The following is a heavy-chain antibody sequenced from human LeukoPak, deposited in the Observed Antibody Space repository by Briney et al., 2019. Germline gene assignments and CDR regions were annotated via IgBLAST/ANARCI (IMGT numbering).Heavy chain of an antibody. V-gene: IGHV4-59*11. CDR3: ARVLQNYYHMDV. D-gene: IGHD3-3*01. CDR2: IYDSGSA. Sequence: KPSETLSLTCTVSGVSINSHYWSWIRQPPGKGLEWIGFIYDSGSANYQSSLKSRVTMTVDTSKNQFSLKLNSVSAADTAVYYCARVLQNYYHMDVWGKGTTVTVSS. CDR1: GVSINSHY. J-gene: IGHJ6*03.